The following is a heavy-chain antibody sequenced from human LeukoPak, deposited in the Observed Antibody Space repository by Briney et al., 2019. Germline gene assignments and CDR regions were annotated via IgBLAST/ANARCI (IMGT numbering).Heavy chain of an antibody. Sequence: GGSLRLSCAASGFTFSSYSMNWVRQAPGKGLEWVSAMSGSGGSTYYADSVRGRFTISRDNSKNTLYLQMNSLRAEDTAVYYCAKDRRVGYNPGDNWFDPWGQGTLVTVSS. J-gene: IGHJ5*02. V-gene: IGHV3-23*01. CDR1: GFTFSSYS. D-gene: IGHD5-24*01. CDR3: AKDRRVGYNPGDNWFDP. CDR2: MSGSGGST.